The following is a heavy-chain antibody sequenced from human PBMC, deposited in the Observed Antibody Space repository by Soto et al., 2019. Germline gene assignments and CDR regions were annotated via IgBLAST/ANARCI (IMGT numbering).Heavy chain of an antibody. CDR3: VRVYSSSSGYYSSGLDV. V-gene: IGHV3-33*01. CDR2: IWYDGSNK. Sequence: GGSLRLSCAASGFTFSSYGMHWVRQAPGKGLEWVAVIWYDGSNKYYADSVKGRFTISRDNSKNTLYLQMNSLRAEDTAVYYCVRVYSSSSGYYSSGLDVWGQGTRATASS. CDR1: GFTFSSYG. D-gene: IGHD6-6*01. J-gene: IGHJ6*02.